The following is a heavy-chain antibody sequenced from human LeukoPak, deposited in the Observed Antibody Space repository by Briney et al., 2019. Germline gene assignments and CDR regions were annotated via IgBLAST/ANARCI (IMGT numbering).Heavy chain of an antibody. V-gene: IGHV3-15*01. CDR1: GFIFGNAW. Sequence: GGSLRLSCAASGFIFGNAWMSWVRQVPGRGLEWIGHIKRKSDGGTTDYAAPAKGRFTISRDDSKNTLHLQINSLKTEDTAVYYCATEGTFYGYHSFDVWGPGTLVTVSS. D-gene: IGHD2/OR15-2a*01. CDR3: ATEGTFYGYHSFDV. J-gene: IGHJ3*01. CDR2: IKRKSDGGTT.